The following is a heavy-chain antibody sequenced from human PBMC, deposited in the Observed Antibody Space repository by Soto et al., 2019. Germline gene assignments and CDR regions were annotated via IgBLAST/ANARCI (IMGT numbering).Heavy chain of an antibody. D-gene: IGHD3-9*01. J-gene: IGHJ4*02. CDR1: GGSVSSPKYF. CDR2: IYNNGKT. V-gene: IGHV4-61*01. Sequence: QMQLQESGPGLVKPSETLSLACTVSGGSVSSPKYFWSWFRQPPGKGLEWVAYIYNNGKTNYNPSLKRRATISVDTAKNQCSLKLTSVTGADSAVYFCARTVMPVGNLTAFDHWGQGVLVTVSS. CDR3: ARTVMPVGNLTAFDH.